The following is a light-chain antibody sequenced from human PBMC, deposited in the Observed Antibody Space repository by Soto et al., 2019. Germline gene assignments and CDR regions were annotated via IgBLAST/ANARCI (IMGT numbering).Light chain of an antibody. CDR1: SSDVGAYNF. Sequence: QSALTQPASVSGSPGQSITISCTGTSSDVGAYNFVSWHQQHPGKAPKLILYEVNNRPSGVSNRFSGSKSGNTASLTISGLQPEDESHYYCSSKSIGTTPMLFGGGTQLTVL. J-gene: IGLJ2*01. CDR2: EVN. CDR3: SSKSIGTTPML. V-gene: IGLV2-14*03.